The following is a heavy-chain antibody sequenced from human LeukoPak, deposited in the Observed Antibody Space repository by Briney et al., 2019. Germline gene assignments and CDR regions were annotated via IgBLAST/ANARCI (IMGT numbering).Heavy chain of an antibody. CDR1: GGSFSGYH. CDR3: ARAYGDYRYYYYYMDV. V-gene: IGHV4-34*01. CDR2: INHSGST. Sequence: SETLSLTCAVFGGSFSGYHWSWIRQRPGKGLEWIGEINHSGSTNYNPSLKSRVTISVDTSKNQFSLRVSSVTAADTAVYYCARAYGDYRYYYYYMDVWGKGTTVTVSS. D-gene: IGHD4-17*01. J-gene: IGHJ6*03.